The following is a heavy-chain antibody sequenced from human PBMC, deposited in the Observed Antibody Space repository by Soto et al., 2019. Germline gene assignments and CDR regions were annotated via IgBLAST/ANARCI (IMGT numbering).Heavy chain of an antibody. J-gene: IGHJ5*02. Sequence: QVQLQESGPGLLKPSQTLSLTCNVSGGYINSGGFYWSWIRQHPGKGLEWIGYIFHSGRTLYNPSLYSRVTLSADTSKNQLSLNLRSVTVADTAVYYCARGGIAGNWFDPWGQGTLVTVSS. CDR2: IFHSGRT. D-gene: IGHD6-13*01. V-gene: IGHV4-31*03. CDR3: ARGGIAGNWFDP. CDR1: GGYINSGGFY.